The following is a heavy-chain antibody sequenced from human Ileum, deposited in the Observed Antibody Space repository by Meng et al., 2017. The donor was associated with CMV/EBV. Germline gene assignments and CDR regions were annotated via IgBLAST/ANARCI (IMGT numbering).Heavy chain of an antibody. CDR2: INPNSGDT. CDR3: ARGRRDCSGGSCYYWFDP. V-gene: IGHV1-2*02. CDR1: GYTFTGYY. J-gene: IGHJ5*02. D-gene: IGHD2-15*01. Sequence: ASVKVSCKASGYTFTGYYLHWVRQAPGQGLEWMGWINPNSGDTKYAQKFQGRVTMTRDTSISTAYMELSSLRSEDTAVYYCARGRRDCSGGSCYYWFDPWGQGTLVTVSS.